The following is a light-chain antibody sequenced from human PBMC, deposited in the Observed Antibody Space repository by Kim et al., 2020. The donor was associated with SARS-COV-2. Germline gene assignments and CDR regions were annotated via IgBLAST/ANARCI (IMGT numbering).Light chain of an antibody. CDR2: RDS. J-gene: IGLJ2*01. CDR3: QVWDSSTNVV. CDR1: NIGSKN. Sequence: SYELTQPLSVSVALGQTARITCGGNNIGSKNVHWYQQKPGQAPVLVIYRDSNWPSGIPERFSGSNSGNTATLTISRAQAGDEADYYCQVWDSSTNVVFGGGTKLTVL. V-gene: IGLV3-9*01.